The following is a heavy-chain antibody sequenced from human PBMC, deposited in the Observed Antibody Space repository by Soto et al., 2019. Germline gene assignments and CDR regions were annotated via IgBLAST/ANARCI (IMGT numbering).Heavy chain of an antibody. CDR3: AKPPDYNWNDY. V-gene: IGHV3-23*01. Sequence: EVQLLESGGGLVQPGGSLRLSCAASGFTFSSYAMSWVRQAPGKGLEWISAVSGSGGSTYYADSVKGRFTISRDNSKDTLYLQMNDLRAEDTAVYYCAKPPDYNWNDYWRQGNPVTVSS. D-gene: IGHD1-20*01. CDR1: GFTFSSYA. J-gene: IGHJ4*02. CDR2: VSGSGGST.